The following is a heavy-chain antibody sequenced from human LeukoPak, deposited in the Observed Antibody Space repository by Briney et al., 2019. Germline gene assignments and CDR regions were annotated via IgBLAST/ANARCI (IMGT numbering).Heavy chain of an antibody. CDR2: INAHGGST. J-gene: IGHJ6*02. D-gene: IGHD3-10*01. Sequence: ASLKVSCKPSGYTFTSYYMHCVRQSPGHGLESLGIINAHGGSTSYAQKFQGRVTMTRDTSTSTVYMELSSLRSEDTAVYYCARDMVRDLIGRYYYYGMDVWGQGTTVTVSS. CDR1: GYTFTSYY. CDR3: ARDMVRDLIGRYYYYGMDV. V-gene: IGHV1-46*01.